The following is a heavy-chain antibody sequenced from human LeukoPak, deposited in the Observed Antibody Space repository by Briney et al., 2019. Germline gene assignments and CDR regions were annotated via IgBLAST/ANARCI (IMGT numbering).Heavy chain of an antibody. D-gene: IGHD5/OR15-5a*01. CDR3: TRARQSTLDY. J-gene: IGHJ4*02. CDR2: MNPNSGNT. Sequence: SVKVSCKASGYTFTTYDINWVRQATGQGLEWMGWMNPNSGNTGYAQKFQGRVTMTRDTSISTAYMELSSLRSEDTAVYYCTRARQSTLDYWGKETLVTV. CDR1: GYTFTTYD. V-gene: IGHV1-8*01.